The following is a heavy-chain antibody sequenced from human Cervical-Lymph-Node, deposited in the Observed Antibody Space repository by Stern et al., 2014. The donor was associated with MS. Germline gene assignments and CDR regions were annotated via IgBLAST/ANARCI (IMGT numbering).Heavy chain of an antibody. Sequence: EVQLVESGGGVVQPGGSLRLSCAASGFTFSSFNMNWVRQAPGKGLEWVSYISSASSTMSYADSVKGRFTISRDNAKNSLYLEMNSLRAEDTAVYYCARAMGYNILPFDYWGQGTLVTVSS. CDR3: ARAMGYNILPFDY. J-gene: IGHJ4*02. CDR1: GFTFSSFN. D-gene: IGHD5-24*01. V-gene: IGHV3-48*01. CDR2: ISSASSTM.